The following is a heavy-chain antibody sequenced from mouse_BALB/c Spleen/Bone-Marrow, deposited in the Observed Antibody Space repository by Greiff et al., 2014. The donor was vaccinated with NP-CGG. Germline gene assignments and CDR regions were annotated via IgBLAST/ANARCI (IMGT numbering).Heavy chain of an antibody. D-gene: IGHD1-1*01. J-gene: IGHJ1*01. CDR2: IDPANGDT. CDR3: TRPSFYYGSSYWYFDV. Sequence: VQLKESGSELVKPGASVKLSCAASGFNIKDTYMHWVKQRPEQGLEWNGRIDPANGDTKYDPKFQGKATITADTSSNTAYLQLSSLTSEDTAVYYCTRPSFYYGSSYWYFDVWGAGTTVTVSS. CDR1: GFNIKDTY. V-gene: IGHV14-3*02.